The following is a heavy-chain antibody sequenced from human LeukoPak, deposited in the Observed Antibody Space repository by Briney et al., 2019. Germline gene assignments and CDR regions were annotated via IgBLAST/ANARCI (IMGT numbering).Heavy chain of an antibody. J-gene: IGHJ6*03. V-gene: IGHV4-59*01. CDR3: ARGTGSYGLNYYYYYYMDV. Sequence: PSETLSLTCTVSGGSISSYYWSWIRQPPGKGLKWIGYIYYSGSTNYNPSLKSRVTISVETSKNELSLKLRSVTAADTAVYYCARGTGSYGLNYYYYYYMDVWGKGTTVTVSS. CDR2: IYYSGST. D-gene: IGHD5-18*01. CDR1: GGSISSYY.